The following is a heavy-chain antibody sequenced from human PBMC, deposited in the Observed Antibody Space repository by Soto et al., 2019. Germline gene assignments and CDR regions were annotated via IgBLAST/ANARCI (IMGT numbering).Heavy chain of an antibody. CDR2: ISGSGGST. CDR3: AKGDCSSTSCYPYEIGYYYYYMDV. V-gene: IGHV3-23*01. J-gene: IGHJ6*03. D-gene: IGHD2-2*01. Sequence: GGSLRLSCAASGFTFSSYAMSWVRQAPGKGLEWVSAISGSGGSTYYADSVKGRFTISRDNSKNTLYLQMNSLRAEDTAVYYCAKGDCSSTSCYPYEIGYYYYYMDVWGKGTTVTVSS. CDR1: GFTFSSYA.